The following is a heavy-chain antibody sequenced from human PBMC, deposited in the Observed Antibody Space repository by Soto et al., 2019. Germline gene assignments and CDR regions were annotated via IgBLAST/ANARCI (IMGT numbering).Heavy chain of an antibody. CDR2: ISSSSSYI. CDR1: GFTFSSYA. D-gene: IGHD6-13*01. CDR3: ARGGLAAAGPLYYYYGMDV. Sequence: PGGSLRLSCAASGFTFSSYAMGWVRQAPGKGLEWVSAISSSSSYIYYADSVKGRFTISRDNAKNSLYLQMNSLRAEDTAVYYCARGGLAAAGPLYYYYGMDVWGQGTTVTVSS. J-gene: IGHJ6*02. V-gene: IGHV3-21*01.